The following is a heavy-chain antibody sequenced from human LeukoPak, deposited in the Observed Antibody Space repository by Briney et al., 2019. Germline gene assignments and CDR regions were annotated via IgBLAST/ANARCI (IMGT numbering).Heavy chain of an antibody. CDR3: ARARPNLYYFDF. CDR2: INPSGGST. CDR1: GYTFTSYY. J-gene: IGHJ4*02. V-gene: IGHV1-46*01. Sequence: ASVKVSCKASGYTFTSYYMHWVRQAPGQGLEWMGIINPSGGSTSYAQKFQGRLTMTLDTSVSTAYMELSSLTSDDTAVYFCARARPNLYYFDFWGQGTLVTVSS.